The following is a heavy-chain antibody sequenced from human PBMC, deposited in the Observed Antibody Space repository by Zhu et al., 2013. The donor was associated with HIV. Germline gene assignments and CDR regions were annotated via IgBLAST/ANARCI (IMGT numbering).Heavy chain of an antibody. CDR3: ARGGLRYFDWLLPETYYGMDV. Sequence: QVQLQESGPGLVKPSQTLSLTCTVSGGSISSGDYYWSWIRQPPGKGLEWIGYIYYSGSTYYNPSLKSRVTISVDTSKNQFSLKLSSVTAADTAVYYCARGGLRYFDWLLPETYYGMDVWGQGTTVTVSS. CDR1: GGSISSGDYY. CDR2: IYYSGST. D-gene: IGHD3-9*01. V-gene: IGHV4-30-4*01. J-gene: IGHJ6*02.